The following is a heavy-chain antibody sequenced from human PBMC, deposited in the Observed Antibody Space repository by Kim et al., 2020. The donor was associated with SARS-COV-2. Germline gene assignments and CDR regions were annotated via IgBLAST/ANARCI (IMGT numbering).Heavy chain of an antibody. D-gene: IGHD6-13*01. V-gene: IGHV4-39*01. Sequence: SLKSRVTISVDTSKNQFSLKLSSVTAADTAVYYCARHSSSYYYYYYGMDVWGQGTTVTVSS. J-gene: IGHJ6*02. CDR3: ARHSSSYYYYYYGMDV.